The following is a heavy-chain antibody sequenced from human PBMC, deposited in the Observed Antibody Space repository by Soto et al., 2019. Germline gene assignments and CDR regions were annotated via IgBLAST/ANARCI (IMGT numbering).Heavy chain of an antibody. V-gene: IGHV3-7*01. J-gene: IGHJ4*02. CDR1: GFTFSSYW. D-gene: IGHD6-19*01. CDR3: ARGLAVAGYNFDY. CDR2: IKQDGSEK. Sequence: PGGSLRLSCAASGFTFSSYWMSWVRQAPGKGLEWVANIKQDGSEKYYVDSVKGRFTISRDNAKNSLYLQMNSLRAEDTAVYYCARGLAVAGYNFDYWGQGTLVTVSS.